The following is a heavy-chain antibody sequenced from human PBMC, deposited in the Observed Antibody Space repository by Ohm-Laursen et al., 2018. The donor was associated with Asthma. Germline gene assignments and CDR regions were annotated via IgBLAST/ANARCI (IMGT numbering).Heavy chain of an antibody. CDR2: ISSSRSSI. J-gene: IGHJ6*02. CDR3: ARETATGSQNIHYYDLDV. V-gene: IGHV3-48*01. Sequence: SLRLSYAASGFTFSSYSMNWVRQAPGKGLEWISYISSSRSSIYYAESVKGRSTISRDNSKNTLYLQMNTLRAEDTAVYYCARETATGSQNIHYYDLDVWGQGTTVIVSS. CDR1: GFTFSSYS. D-gene: IGHD2-15*01.